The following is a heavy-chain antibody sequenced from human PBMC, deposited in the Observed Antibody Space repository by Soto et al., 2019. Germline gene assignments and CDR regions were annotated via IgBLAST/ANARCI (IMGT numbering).Heavy chain of an antibody. Sequence: VKVSCKASGYTFTNYGINWVRQAPGQGLEWMGWNSAYNGNTGYAQKFQGRVTMTRNTSTSTAYMELSSLRSEDTAVYYCARVGYYDILTGYLYYYYYYMDVWGKGTTVTVSS. CDR1: GYTFTNYG. J-gene: IGHJ6*03. V-gene: IGHV1-18*01. D-gene: IGHD3-9*01. CDR3: ARVGYYDILTGYLYYYYYYMDV. CDR2: NSAYNGNT.